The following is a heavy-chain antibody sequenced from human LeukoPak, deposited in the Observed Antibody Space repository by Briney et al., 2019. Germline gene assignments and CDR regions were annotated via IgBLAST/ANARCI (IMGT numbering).Heavy chain of an antibody. CDR2: ISSSSSYM. Sequence: GGSLRLSCAVSGFTFNTYNMNWVRQAPGKGLEWVSTISSSSSYMYYADSVRGRFTISRDNAKSSLFLQMNNLRAEDTAVYYCARASGGDRGYDLYYFDYWGQGSLVTVSS. CDR1: GFTFNTYN. V-gene: IGHV3-21*01. D-gene: IGHD5-12*01. J-gene: IGHJ4*02. CDR3: ARASGGDRGYDLYYFDY.